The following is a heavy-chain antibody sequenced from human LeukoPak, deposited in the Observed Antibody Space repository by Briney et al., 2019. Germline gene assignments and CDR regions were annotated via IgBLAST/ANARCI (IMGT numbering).Heavy chain of an antibody. J-gene: IGHJ4*02. CDR2: ISSSGSTI. D-gene: IGHD4-17*01. CDR1: GFTFSSYE. CDR3: ARITSVTTTFDY. Sequence: PGGSLRLSCAASGFTFSSYEMNWVRQAPGKGLEWVSYISSSGSTIYYADSVKGRFTISRDNAKNSLYLQMNSLRAEVTAVYYCARITSVTTTFDYWGQGTLVTVSS. V-gene: IGHV3-48*03.